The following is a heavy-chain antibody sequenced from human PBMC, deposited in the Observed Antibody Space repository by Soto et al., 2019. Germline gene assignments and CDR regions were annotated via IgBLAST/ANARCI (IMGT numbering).Heavy chain of an antibody. V-gene: IGHV4-59*01. D-gene: IGHD4-17*01. CDR2: IYYSGRT. J-gene: IGHJ4*02. CDR3: ARVGGDDFGDSGGFDY. CDR1: GVSTRDYF. Sequence: ETLSLTCTVSGVSTRDYFWTWIRQPPGKGPEWIGYIYYSGRTNYNPSLKSRVSISVDTSKNHFSLQLRSVTAADTAVYYCARVGGDDFGDSGGFDYWGQGTLVTVSS.